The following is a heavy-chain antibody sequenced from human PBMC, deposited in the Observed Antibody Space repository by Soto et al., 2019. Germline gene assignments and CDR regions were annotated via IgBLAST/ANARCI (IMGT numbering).Heavy chain of an antibody. CDR1: GGSFSGYY. Sequence: QVQLQQWGAGLLKPSETLSLTCAVYGGSFSGYYWSWIRQPPGKGLEWIGEINHSGSTNYNPSLKSRVTISVDTSKNQFSLKLSSVTAADTAVYYCARSRRGGMDVWGQGTTVTVSS. V-gene: IGHV4-34*01. D-gene: IGHD3-16*01. J-gene: IGHJ6*02. CDR2: INHSGST. CDR3: ARSRRGGMDV.